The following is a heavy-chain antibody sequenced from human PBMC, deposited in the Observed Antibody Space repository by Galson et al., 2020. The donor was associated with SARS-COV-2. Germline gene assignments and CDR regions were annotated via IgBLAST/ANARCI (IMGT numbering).Heavy chain of an antibody. J-gene: IGHJ4*02. V-gene: IGHV4-34*01. CDR3: ARGRGAARRSDY. Sequence: SEPLSLTCAVYGGSFSGYYWSWIRQPPGKGLEWIGEINHSGSTKYYNPSLKSRVTISVDTSKNQFSLKLSSVTAADTAVYYCARGRGAARRSDYWGQGTLVTVSS. D-gene: IGHD6-6*01. CDR2: INHSGST. CDR1: GGSFSGYY.